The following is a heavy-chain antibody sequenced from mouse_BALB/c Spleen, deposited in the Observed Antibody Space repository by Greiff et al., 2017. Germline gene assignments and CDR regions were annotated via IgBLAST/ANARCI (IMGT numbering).Heavy chain of an antibody. V-gene: IGHV5-12-2*01. CDR2: ISNGGGST. Sequence: EVMLVESGGGLVQPGGSLKLSCAASGFTFSSYTMSWVRQTPEKRLEWVAYISNGGGSTYYPDTVKGRFTISRDNAKNTLYLQMSSLKSEDTAMYYCARHGNSYYAMDYWGQGTSVTVSS. CDR3: ARHGNSYYAMDY. J-gene: IGHJ4*01. D-gene: IGHD2-1*01. CDR1: GFTFSSYT.